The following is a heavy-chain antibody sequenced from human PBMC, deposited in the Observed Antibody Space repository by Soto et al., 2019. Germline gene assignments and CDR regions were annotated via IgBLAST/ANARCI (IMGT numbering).Heavy chain of an antibody. D-gene: IGHD3-10*01. V-gene: IGHV1-3*01. J-gene: IGHJ4*02. CDR3: ARDRRITLVRGVTPTSIDC. CDR2: INAGNGNT. Sequence: ASVKVSCKASGYTFTSYAMHRVRQAPGQRLEWMGWINAGNGNTKYSQKFQGRVTITRDTSASTAYMELSSLRSEDTAVYYCARDRRITLVRGVTPTSIDCWGQGTLVTVSS. CDR1: GYTFTSYA.